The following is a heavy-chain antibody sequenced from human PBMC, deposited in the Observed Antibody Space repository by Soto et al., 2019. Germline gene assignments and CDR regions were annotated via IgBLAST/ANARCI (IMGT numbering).Heavy chain of an antibody. Sequence: GASVKVSCKASGYTFTSYYMHWVRQAPGQGLEWMGIFNPSGGSTSYAQKFQGRVTMTRDTSTSTVYMELSSLRSEDTAVYYCARDLHYDSSGYHWFDPWGQGTLVTVSS. CDR2: FNPSGGST. D-gene: IGHD3-22*01. CDR1: GYTFTSYY. V-gene: IGHV1-46*03. CDR3: ARDLHYDSSGYHWFDP. J-gene: IGHJ5*02.